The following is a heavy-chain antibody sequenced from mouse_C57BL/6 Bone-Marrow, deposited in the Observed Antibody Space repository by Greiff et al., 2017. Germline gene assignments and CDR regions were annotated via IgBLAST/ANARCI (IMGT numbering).Heavy chain of an antibody. J-gene: IGHJ2*01. Sequence: EVQRVESGGGLVKPGGSLKLSCAASGFTFSDYGMHWVRQAPEKGLEWVAYISSGSSTIYYADPVKGRFTISRDHAKNTLFLQMTSLRSEDTAMYYCARTNYYGSSLFDYWGKGTTLTVSS. CDR2: ISSGSSTI. CDR3: ARTNYYGSSLFDY. V-gene: IGHV5-17*01. D-gene: IGHD1-1*01. CDR1: GFTFSDYG.